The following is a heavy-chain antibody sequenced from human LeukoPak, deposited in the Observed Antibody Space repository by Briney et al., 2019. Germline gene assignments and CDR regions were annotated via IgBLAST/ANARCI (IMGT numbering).Heavy chain of an antibody. CDR3: ARQGIAVADAEYFQH. D-gene: IGHD6-19*01. J-gene: IGHJ1*01. Sequence: PSETLSLTCTVSGGSISSGSYYWGWIRQPPGKGLEWIGSIYYSGSTYYNPSLKSRVTISADTSKNQFSLKLSSVTAADTAVYYCARQGIAVADAEYFQHWGQGTLVTVSS. CDR2: IYYSGST. CDR1: GGSISSGSYY. V-gene: IGHV4-39*01.